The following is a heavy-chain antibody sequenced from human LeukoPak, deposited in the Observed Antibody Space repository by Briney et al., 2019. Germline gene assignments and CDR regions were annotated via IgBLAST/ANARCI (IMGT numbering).Heavy chain of an antibody. V-gene: IGHV3-48*02. J-gene: IGHJ4*02. CDR2: ISSGGTTI. CDR3: ARDPGLEY. CDR1: GFSFNTFS. D-gene: IGHD1-1*01. Sequence: PGGSLRLSCAGSGFSFNTFSMDWVCQAPGKGLEWVSFISSGGTTIYYADSVKGRFTISRGNAKNSLYLQMNSLRDEDTAVYYCARDPGLEYWGQGTLVSVSS.